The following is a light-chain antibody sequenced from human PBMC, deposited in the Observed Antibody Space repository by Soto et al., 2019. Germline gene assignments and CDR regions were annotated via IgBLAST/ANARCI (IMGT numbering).Light chain of an antibody. CDR3: QSYDSSLSGYV. CDR1: SSNIGAGYH. V-gene: IGLV1-40*01. Sequence: QSVLTQPPSVSGAPGQRVTISCTGSSSNIGAGYHVHWYQQLPGTAPKLLISHNNNRTSGVTDRFYGSKSDSSASLAITGLQAEDEAYYYCQSYDSSLSGYVFGTGTKVTVL. J-gene: IGLJ1*01. CDR2: HNN.